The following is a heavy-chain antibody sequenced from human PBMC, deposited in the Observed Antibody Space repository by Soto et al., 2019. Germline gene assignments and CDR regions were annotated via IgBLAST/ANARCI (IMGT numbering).Heavy chain of an antibody. CDR1: GGSFSNYA. D-gene: IGHD2-15*01. V-gene: IGHV1-69*01. CDR3: ARDAVGVVVTATSAVGWFDP. Sequence: QVRLVQSGAEVKKPGSSVKVSCQASGGSFSNYAISWVRQAPGQGLEWMGGIIPILGTGTYAQKFQGRVTITADESTSTANLELSSLRSEDTAVYYCARDAVGVVVTATSAVGWFDPWGQGTLVTVSS. J-gene: IGHJ5*02. CDR2: IIPILGTG.